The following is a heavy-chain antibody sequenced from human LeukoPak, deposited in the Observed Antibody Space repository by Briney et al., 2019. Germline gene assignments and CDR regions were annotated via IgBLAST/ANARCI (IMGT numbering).Heavy chain of an antibody. Sequence: GSSVKVSCKASGGTFNNYTISWVRQAPGQGLEWMGGIIPIFGTANYAQKFQGRVTMTRDMSTSTVYMELSSLRSEDTAVYYCARDREPYSSDSNDYSSFDYWGQGTLVTVSS. CDR2: IIPIFGTA. CDR1: GGTFNNYT. V-gene: IGHV1-69*05. J-gene: IGHJ4*02. CDR3: ARDREPYSSDSNDYSSFDY. D-gene: IGHD3-22*01.